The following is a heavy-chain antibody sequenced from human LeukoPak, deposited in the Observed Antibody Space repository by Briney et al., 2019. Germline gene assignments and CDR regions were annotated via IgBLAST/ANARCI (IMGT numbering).Heavy chain of an antibody. V-gene: IGHV1-69*13. CDR3: ARFSVELRGGYYFDY. CDR1: GYTFTGYY. D-gene: IGHD1-7*01. J-gene: IGHJ4*02. Sequence: SVKVSCKASGYTFTGYYMHWVRQAPGQGLEWMGGIIPIFGTANYAQKFQGRVTITADESTSIAYMELSSLRSEDTAVYYCARFSVELRGGYYFDYWGQGTLVTVSS. CDR2: IIPIFGTA.